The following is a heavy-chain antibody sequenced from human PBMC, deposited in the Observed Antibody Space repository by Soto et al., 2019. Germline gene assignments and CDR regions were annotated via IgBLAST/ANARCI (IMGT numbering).Heavy chain of an antibody. Sequence: QVQLVQSGAEVKKPGASVKVSCKASGYTFTSYAISWVRQAPGQGLEWMGWISAYNGNTHYAQKLQGRVTMPTDTTTSTAHSQPTSPRSDDTAAYYSTRDAPPAAYWDQGTLFTFSS. CDR3: TRDAPPAAY. CDR1: GYTFTSYA. V-gene: IGHV1-18*01. D-gene: IGHD6-13*01. J-gene: IGHJ4*02. CDR2: ISAYNGNT.